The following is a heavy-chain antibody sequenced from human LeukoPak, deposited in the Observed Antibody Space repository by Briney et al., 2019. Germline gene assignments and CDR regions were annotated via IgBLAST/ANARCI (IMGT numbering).Heavy chain of an antibody. J-gene: IGHJ5*02. CDR1: GYTFTSYY. Sequence: GASVKVSCKASGYTFTSYYMHWVRQAPGQGLEWMGIINPSGGSTSYAQKFQGRVTMTRDMSTSTVYMEPSSLRSEDTAVYYCATSSGRNWFDPWGQGTLVTVSS. V-gene: IGHV1-46*01. CDR3: ATSSGRNWFDP. CDR2: INPSGGST. D-gene: IGHD3-22*01.